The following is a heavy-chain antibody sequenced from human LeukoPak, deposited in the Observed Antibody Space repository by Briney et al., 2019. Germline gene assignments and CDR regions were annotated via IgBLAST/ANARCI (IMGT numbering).Heavy chain of an antibody. J-gene: IGHJ4*02. CDR3: TRDRHYKFDY. D-gene: IGHD1-14*01. Sequence: ASVKASCKASGYTFTTYGLSWVRQAPGQGLECMGWVSTYNGNTNYAQKLRGRVIMTTDASTSTAFVELWSLTSDDTAVYYFTRDRHYKFDYWGQGTLVTVSS. CDR2: VSTYNGNT. CDR1: GYTFTTYG. V-gene: IGHV1-18*01.